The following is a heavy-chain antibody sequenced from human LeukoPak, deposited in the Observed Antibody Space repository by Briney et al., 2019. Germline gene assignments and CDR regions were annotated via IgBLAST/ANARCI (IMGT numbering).Heavy chain of an antibody. V-gene: IGHV4-61*01. Sequence: SETLSLTCTVSGGSVSSGSYYWSWIRQPPGKGLEWIGYIYYTGSTDYNPSLKSRVTISVDTSKNQFSLKLSSVTAADTAVYYCARVLCGGDCYSNFDYWGQGTLVTVSS. CDR3: ARVLCGGDCYSNFDY. CDR2: IYYTGST. D-gene: IGHD2-21*02. J-gene: IGHJ4*02. CDR1: GGSVSSGSYY.